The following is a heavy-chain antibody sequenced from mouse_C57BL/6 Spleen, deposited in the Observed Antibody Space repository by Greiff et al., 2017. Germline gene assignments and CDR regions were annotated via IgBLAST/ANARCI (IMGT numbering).Heavy chain of an antibody. CDR2: INPSNGGT. Sequence: QVQLQQPGTELVKPGASVKLSCKASGYTFTSYWMHWVKQRPGQGLEWIGNINPSNGGTNYNEKFKSKATLTVDKSSSTAYMQLISLTSEDSAVYYCARETGTGYYFDYWGQGTTLTVSS. V-gene: IGHV1-53*01. J-gene: IGHJ2*01. CDR1: GYTFTSYW. D-gene: IGHD4-1*01. CDR3: ARETGTGYYFDY.